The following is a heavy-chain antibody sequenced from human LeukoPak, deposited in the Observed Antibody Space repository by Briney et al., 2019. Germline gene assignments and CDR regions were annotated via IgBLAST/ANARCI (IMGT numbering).Heavy chain of an antibody. D-gene: IGHD6-13*01. Sequence: ASVKVSCKASGYTFTSYAMNWVRQAPGQGLEWMGWINTNTGNPTYAQGLTGRFVFSLDTSVSTAYLQISSLKAEDTAVYYCARPGYSSSWYYFDYWGQGTLVTVSS. CDR3: ARPGYSSSWYYFDY. CDR1: GYTFTSYA. V-gene: IGHV7-4-1*02. CDR2: INTNTGNP. J-gene: IGHJ4*02.